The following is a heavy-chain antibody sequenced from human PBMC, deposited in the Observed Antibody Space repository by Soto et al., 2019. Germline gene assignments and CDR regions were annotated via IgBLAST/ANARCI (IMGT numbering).Heavy chain of an antibody. CDR2: ISGSGGTT. CDR3: AKFFVETGSNSGWPWSFHY. D-gene: IGHD6-25*01. V-gene: IGHV3-23*01. CDR1: GFTFSNYV. J-gene: IGHJ4*01. Sequence: EVQLLESGGGLVQPGRSLRLSCAASGFTFSNYVMSWVRQAPGQGLDWVSAISGSGGTTYYEDSVKGRFTISRDNSKNTLFLQMNSLRAEDAAVYYCAKFFVETGSNSGWPWSFHYWGHGTLVTVSP.